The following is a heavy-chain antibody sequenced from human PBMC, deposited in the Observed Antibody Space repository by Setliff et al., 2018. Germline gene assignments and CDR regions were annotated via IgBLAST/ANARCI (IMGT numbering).Heavy chain of an antibody. CDR3: ARAHSSTLSVHDY. Sequence: GGSLRLSCAASGFTFSTYYMHWVRQPPGKGLEWVAFVHYDGVNKHYRDSVKGRFTVSRDNSKNTLYLQMNSLRPDDTAVYYCARAHSSTLSVHDYWGQGTLVTVSS. CDR1: GFTFSTYY. V-gene: IGHV3-30*02. J-gene: IGHJ4*02. D-gene: IGHD2-2*01. CDR2: VHYDGVNK.